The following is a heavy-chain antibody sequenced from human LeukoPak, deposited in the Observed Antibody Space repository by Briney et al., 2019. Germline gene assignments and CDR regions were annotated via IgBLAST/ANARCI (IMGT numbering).Heavy chain of an antibody. J-gene: IGHJ4*02. CDR3: ASYEMATSYFDC. Sequence: SETLSLTCTVSGGSISSHSWSWIRQPPGKGLEWIGYIYYSGSTSYSPSLKSRVTISVDTSKNQFSLKLSSVTAADTAVYYCASYEMATSYFDCWGQGTLVTVSP. V-gene: IGHV4-59*11. CDR1: GGSISSHS. D-gene: IGHD5-24*01. CDR2: IYYSGST.